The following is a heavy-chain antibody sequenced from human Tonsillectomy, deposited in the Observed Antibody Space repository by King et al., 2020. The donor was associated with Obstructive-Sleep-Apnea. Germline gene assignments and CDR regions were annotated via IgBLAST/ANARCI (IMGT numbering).Heavy chain of an antibody. CDR2: IYSDGST. CDR3: ASYDYGGLDAFDI. Sequence: DVQLVESGGGLVQPGGSLRLSCAASGFTVSSNYMSWVRQAPGKGLEWVSVIYSDGSTYYADSVKGRFTISRHNPKNTLYLQMNSLRAEDTAVYYCASYDYGGLDAFDIWGQGTMVTVSS. V-gene: IGHV3-53*04. CDR1: GFTVSSNY. J-gene: IGHJ3*02. D-gene: IGHD4-23*01.